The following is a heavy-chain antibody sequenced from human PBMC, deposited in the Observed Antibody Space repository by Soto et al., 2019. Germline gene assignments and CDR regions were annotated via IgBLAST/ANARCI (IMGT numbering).Heavy chain of an antibody. CDR1: GFTFSNYW. Sequence: EVQLVESGGGLVQPGGSLRLSCAASGFTFSNYWMYWVRQAPGKGLVWVSRINSDGSVSSYADSVKGRLTISRDNVKNTLCLRMDSLRANDTAVYYCARGDCVGGTCYSLAGSFYYDMDVWGKGTTVTVFS. CDR2: INSDGSVS. D-gene: IGHD2-15*01. J-gene: IGHJ6*03. CDR3: ARGDCVGGTCYSLAGSFYYDMDV. V-gene: IGHV3-74*01.